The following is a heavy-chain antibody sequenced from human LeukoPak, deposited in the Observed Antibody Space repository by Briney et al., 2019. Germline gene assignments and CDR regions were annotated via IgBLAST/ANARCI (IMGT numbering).Heavy chain of an antibody. J-gene: IGHJ6*03. CDR3: ATDYSNYGRDYYYMDV. CDR2: INHSGST. Sequence: PSETLSLTCAVYGGSFSGYYWSWIRQPPGKGLEWIGEINHSGSTNYNPSLKSRVTISVDTSKNQFSLKLSSVTAADTAVYYCATDYSNYGRDYYYMDVWGKGTTVTVSS. D-gene: IGHD4-11*01. V-gene: IGHV4-34*01. CDR1: GGSFSGYY.